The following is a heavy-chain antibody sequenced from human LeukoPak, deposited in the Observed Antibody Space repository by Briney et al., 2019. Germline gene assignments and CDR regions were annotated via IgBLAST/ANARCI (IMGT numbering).Heavy chain of an antibody. V-gene: IGHV3-64*01. CDR2: ISSNGGST. D-gene: IGHD6-19*01. CDR1: GFTFSSYA. CDR3: ARSNSSGWYTY. Sequence: GGSLRLSCAASGFTFSSYAMHWVRQAPGKGLEYVSAISSNGGSTYYANSVKGRFTISRDNSKNTLYLQMGSLRAEDMAVYYCARSNSSGWYTYWGQGTLVTVSS. J-gene: IGHJ4*02.